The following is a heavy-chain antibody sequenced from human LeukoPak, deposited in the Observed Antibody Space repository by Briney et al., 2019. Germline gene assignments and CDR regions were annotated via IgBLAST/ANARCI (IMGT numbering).Heavy chain of an antibody. CDR3: ATTRGGNYHWDY. V-gene: IGHV5-51*01. CDR2: MYPLNSDI. Sequence: GEPLKISCQGSGYSFTSYWIGWVRQMPGKGLEWMGIMYPLNSDIRYKPSFEGQVTMSADMSIKTAYLQWSSLKASDTAIYYCATTRGGNYHWDYWGQGTLVTVSS. D-gene: IGHD3-16*01. CDR1: GYSFTSYW. J-gene: IGHJ4*02.